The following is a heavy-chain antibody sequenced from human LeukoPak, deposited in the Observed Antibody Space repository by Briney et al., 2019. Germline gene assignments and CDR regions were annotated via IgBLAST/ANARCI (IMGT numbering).Heavy chain of an antibody. CDR2: INPNSGGT. D-gene: IGHD1-26*01. Sequence: ASVKVSCKASGYTFTSYGINWVRQAPGQGLEWMGRINPNSGGTNYAQKFQGRVTMTRDTSISTAYMELSRLRSDDTAVYYCARVTHLVGATMLSDSYYFDYWGQGTLVTVSS. CDR1: GYTFTSYG. CDR3: ARVTHLVGATMLSDSYYFDY. J-gene: IGHJ4*02. V-gene: IGHV1-2*06.